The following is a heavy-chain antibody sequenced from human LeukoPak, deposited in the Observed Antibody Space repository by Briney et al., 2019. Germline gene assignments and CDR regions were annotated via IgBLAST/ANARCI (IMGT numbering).Heavy chain of an antibody. V-gene: IGHV4-59*01. J-gene: IGHJ4*02. D-gene: IGHD3-16*02. Sequence: SGTLSLTCAVSGGAISSYYWSWIRQPPGKGLEWIGYIYYSGSTNYNPSLKSRVTISVDTSKTQFSLKLSSVTAADTAVYYCARAYGQLRLGELSYYFDYWGQGTLVTVSS. CDR3: ARAYGQLRLGELSYYFDY. CDR2: IYYSGST. CDR1: GGAISSYY.